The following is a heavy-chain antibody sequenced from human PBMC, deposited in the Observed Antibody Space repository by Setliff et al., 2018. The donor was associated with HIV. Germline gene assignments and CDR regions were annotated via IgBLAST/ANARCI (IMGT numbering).Heavy chain of an antibody. J-gene: IGHJ3*02. D-gene: IGHD3-22*01. Sequence: SVKVSCKASGGAFSGYALSWVRQAPGQGLEWMGGLIPILGIAQYAQKFHGRVTISADTSTTTAYLEVSSLRPEDTAVYYCAKGYYHDSRGYPTGPAFDIWGQGTMVTVSS. V-gene: IGHV1-69*10. CDR2: LIPILGIA. CDR1: GGAFSGYA. CDR3: AKGYYHDSRGYPTGPAFDI.